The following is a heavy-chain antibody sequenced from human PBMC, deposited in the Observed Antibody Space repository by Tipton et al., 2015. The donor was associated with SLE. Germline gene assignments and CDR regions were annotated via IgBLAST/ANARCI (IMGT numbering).Heavy chain of an antibody. J-gene: IGHJ4*02. CDR1: GDSISGHY. D-gene: IGHD3-10*01. CDR3: ASGDDLPYYLEH. Sequence: TLSLTCTVSGDSISGHYWSWIRQSPGKGLDWIGSMFYSGNTYRNPSLKSRVTISRDKSKNQFSLNLSSVTAADTAVYYCASGDDLPYYLEHWGQGTLVTVSS. V-gene: IGHV4-59*05. CDR2: MFYSGNT.